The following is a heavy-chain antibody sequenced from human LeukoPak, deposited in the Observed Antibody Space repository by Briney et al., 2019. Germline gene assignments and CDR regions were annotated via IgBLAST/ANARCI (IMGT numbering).Heavy chain of an antibody. V-gene: IGHV3-23*01. CDR2: ISDRGDRT. CDR3: AKDGSGSYYTPSNFDY. J-gene: IGHJ4*02. D-gene: IGHD3-10*01. Sequence: GGSLRLSCAASGFTFTNYAKSWVRQAPGKGLEWVSAISDRGDRTYYTDSVKGRFTISRDNSKTTLYLQMNSLRAEDTAVYYCAKDGSGSYYTPSNFDYWGQGTLVTISS. CDR1: GFTFTNYA.